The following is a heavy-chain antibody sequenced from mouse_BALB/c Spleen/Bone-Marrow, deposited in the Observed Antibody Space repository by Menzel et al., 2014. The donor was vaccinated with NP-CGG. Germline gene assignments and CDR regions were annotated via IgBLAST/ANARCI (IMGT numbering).Heavy chain of an antibody. J-gene: IGHJ3*01. D-gene: IGHD2-3*01. V-gene: IGHV2-4*02. CDR2: MWSGGST. Sequence: VKLVESGPGLVQPSQSLSITCTVSGFSLTSYGVHWVRQPPGKGLEWLGVMWSGGSTDYNAAFISRLSISKDNSKSQVFFKMNSLQADDTAIYYCARNDGYYSPWFAYWGQGTLVTVSA. CDR1: GFSLTSYG. CDR3: ARNDGYYSPWFAY.